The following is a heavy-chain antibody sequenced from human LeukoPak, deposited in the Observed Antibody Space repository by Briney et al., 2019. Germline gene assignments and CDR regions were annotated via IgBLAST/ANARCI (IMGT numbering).Heavy chain of an antibody. CDR1: GYTLTELS. Sequence: GASVKVSCTVSGYTLTELSMHWVRQAPGKGLEWMGGFDPEDGETIYAQKFQGRVTMTEDTSTDTAYMELSSLRSEDTAVYYCAIRYYYDSSGYSDYWGQGTLVTVSS. CDR3: AIRYYYDSSGYSDY. J-gene: IGHJ4*02. V-gene: IGHV1-24*01. D-gene: IGHD3-22*01. CDR2: FDPEDGET.